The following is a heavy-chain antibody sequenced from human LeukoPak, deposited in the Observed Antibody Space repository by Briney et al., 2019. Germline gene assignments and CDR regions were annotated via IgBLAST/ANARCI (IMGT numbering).Heavy chain of an antibody. CDR2: ISSSGSTI. J-gene: IGHJ6*03. Sequence: GGSLRLSCAASGFTFSSYEMNWVRQAPGKGLEWVSYISSSGSTIYYADSVKGRFTISRDNAKNSLYLQMNSLRAEDTAVYYCARAKLLSSAPYYYYMDVWGKGTTVTVSS. CDR1: GFTFSSYE. D-gene: IGHD6-6*01. CDR3: ARAKLLSSAPYYYYMDV. V-gene: IGHV3-48*03.